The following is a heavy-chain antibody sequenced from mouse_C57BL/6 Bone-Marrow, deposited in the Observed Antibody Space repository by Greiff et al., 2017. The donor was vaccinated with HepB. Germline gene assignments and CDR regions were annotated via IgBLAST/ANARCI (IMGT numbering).Heavy chain of an antibody. Sequence: EVKLQQSGAELVRPGASVKLSCTASGFNIKDDYMHWVKQRPEQGLEWIGWIDPENGDTEYASKFQSKATITADTSSNTAYLQLSSLTSEDTAVYYCTTSYGSSSAYWGQGTLVTVSA. CDR3: TTSYGSSSAY. CDR1: GFNIKDDY. J-gene: IGHJ3*01. CDR2: IDPENGDT. V-gene: IGHV14-4*01. D-gene: IGHD1-1*01.